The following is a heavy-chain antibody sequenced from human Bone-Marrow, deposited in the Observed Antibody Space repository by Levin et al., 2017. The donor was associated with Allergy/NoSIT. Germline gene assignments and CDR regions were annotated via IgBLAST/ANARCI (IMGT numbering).Heavy chain of an antibody. D-gene: IGHD3-16*01. CDR3: ARDRGNYEGQGYYFDY. V-gene: IGHV4-4*02. CDR2: IDHSGST. J-gene: IGHJ4*02. Sequence: SQTLSLTCAVSGDSISSNNWWSWVRQPPGKGLEWIGEIDHSGSTNYNPSLKSRVTISVDKSQNQFSLKLSSVTAADTAVYYCARDRGNYEGQGYYFDYWGQGTLVTVSS. CDR1: GDSISSNNW.